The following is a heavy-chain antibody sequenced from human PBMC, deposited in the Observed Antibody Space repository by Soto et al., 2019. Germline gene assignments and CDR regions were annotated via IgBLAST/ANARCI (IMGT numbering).Heavy chain of an antibody. Sequence: QVQLLQSGAEVKKPGSSVKVSCMASGGTFSSYAIGWVRQAPGQGREWMGGIIPSLGTTDYAQKFQGRVTITADGSTSTAYMELSSLRSDDTAVYYCASYCSGGSCYAAGDYYYYALDVWGQGTTVTVSS. J-gene: IGHJ6*02. V-gene: IGHV1-69*01. D-gene: IGHD2-15*01. CDR3: ASYCSGGSCYAAGDYYYYALDV. CDR1: GGTFSSYA. CDR2: IIPSLGTT.